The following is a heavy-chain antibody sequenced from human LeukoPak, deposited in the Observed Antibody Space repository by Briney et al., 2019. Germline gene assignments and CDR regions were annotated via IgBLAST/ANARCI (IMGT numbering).Heavy chain of an antibody. J-gene: IGHJ5*02. CDR1: GGTFSSYA. CDR3: ARTHRGYSYGFLGFSSHWFDP. Sequence: SVKVSCKASGGTFSSYAISWVRQAPGQGLEWMGGIIPIFGTANYAQKFQGRVTITADKSTSTAYMELSSLRSEDTAVYYCARTHRGYSYGFLGFSSHWFDPWDQGTLVTVSS. V-gene: IGHV1-69*06. D-gene: IGHD5-18*01. CDR2: IIPIFGTA.